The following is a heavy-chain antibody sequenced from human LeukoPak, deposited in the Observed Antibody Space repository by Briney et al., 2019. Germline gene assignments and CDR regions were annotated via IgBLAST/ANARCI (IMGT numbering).Heavy chain of an antibody. J-gene: IGHJ4*02. CDR3: ARDRTDEYYYGSGTFEY. CDR2: INNDGSGT. Sequence: GGSLRLSCAASGFTFSSYWMHWVRQAPGKGPVWVSRINNDGSGTTYADSVKGRFTISRDDAKNTLYLQMNSLRAEDTAVYYCARDRTDEYYYGSGTFEYWGQGTLVTVSS. D-gene: IGHD3-10*01. V-gene: IGHV3-74*01. CDR1: GFTFSSYW.